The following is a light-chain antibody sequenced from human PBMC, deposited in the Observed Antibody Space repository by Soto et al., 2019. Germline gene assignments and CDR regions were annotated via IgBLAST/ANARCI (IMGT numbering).Light chain of an antibody. Sequence: QSVLTQPRSVSESPGQSVTISCTGTSSDVGGYNYVSWYQQHPGKAPKLMIYDVSKRPSGVPDRFSGSKSGNTASLTISGLQAEDEADYYCCSYAGSYFGVFGGGTKLTVL. CDR3: CSYAGSYFGV. CDR1: SSDVGGYNY. CDR2: DVS. J-gene: IGLJ3*02. V-gene: IGLV2-11*01.